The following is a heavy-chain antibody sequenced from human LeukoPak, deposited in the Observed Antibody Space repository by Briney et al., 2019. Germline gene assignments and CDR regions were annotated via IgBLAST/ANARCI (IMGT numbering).Heavy chain of an antibody. V-gene: IGHV3-23*01. D-gene: IGHD2-15*01. CDR1: RFTFSNYA. Sequence: GGSLRLSCEASRFTFSNYAMSWVRQAPGKGLELVSGIYGSDDKTVYGDAVKGRFTISRDNSKNTLYLQMNSLRADDTAVYYSAKTQGYYDAWGQGALVTVSS. J-gene: IGHJ5*02. CDR3: AKTQGYYDA. CDR2: IYGSDDKT.